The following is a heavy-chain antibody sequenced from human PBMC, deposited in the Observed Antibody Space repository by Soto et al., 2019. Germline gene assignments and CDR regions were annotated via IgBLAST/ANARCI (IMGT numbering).Heavy chain of an antibody. J-gene: IGHJ4*02. V-gene: IGHV4-59*01. CDR2: IYYSGST. D-gene: IGHD3-22*01. CDR3: ARVRVYYYDSSGYYPDY. CDR1: GGSISSYY. Sequence: SETLSLTCTVSGGSISSYYWSWIRQPPGKGLEWIGYIYYSGSTNYNPSLKSRVTISVDTSKNQFSLKLSSVTAADTAVYYCARVRVYYYDSSGYYPDYWGQGTLVTVSS.